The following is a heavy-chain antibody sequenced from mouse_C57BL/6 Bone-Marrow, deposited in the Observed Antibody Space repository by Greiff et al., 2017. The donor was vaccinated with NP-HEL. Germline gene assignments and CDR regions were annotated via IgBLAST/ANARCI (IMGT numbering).Heavy chain of an antibody. D-gene: IGHD2-4*01. Sequence: EVKLMESGGGLVKPGGSLKLSCAASGFTFSSYAMSWVRQTPEKRLAWVATISDGGSYTYYPDNVKGRFTISRDNAKNNLYLQMSHLKSEDTAMYYCARDRGDYDWFADWGQGTLVTVSA. V-gene: IGHV5-4*01. CDR2: ISDGGSYT. CDR3: ARDRGDYDWFAD. CDR1: GFTFSSYA. J-gene: IGHJ3*01.